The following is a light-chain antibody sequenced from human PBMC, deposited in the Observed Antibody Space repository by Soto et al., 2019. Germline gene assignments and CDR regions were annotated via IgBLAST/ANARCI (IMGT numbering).Light chain of an antibody. CDR1: QSLLHSNGYNY. Sequence: DIAMTQSPLSLPVTPGEPASISCRSSQSLLHSNGYNYLDWYLQKPGQSPQLLIYLGSNRASGVPARFSGSGSGTDFTLKISRVEAEDVGVYYCMQALQTPRTFGQGTKVEIK. CDR3: MQALQTPRT. J-gene: IGKJ1*01. V-gene: IGKV2-28*01. CDR2: LGS.